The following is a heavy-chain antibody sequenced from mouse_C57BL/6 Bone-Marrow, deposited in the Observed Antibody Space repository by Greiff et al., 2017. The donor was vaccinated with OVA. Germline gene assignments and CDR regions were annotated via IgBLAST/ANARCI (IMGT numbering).Heavy chain of an antibody. Sequence: VQLQQPGAELVRPGASVTLSCKASGYTFTDYELHWVKQTPVHGLEWIGDIDPATGGTAYNQQFKGKAILTADKPSSTAYMVLRSLTSEYSAVYYCTRGRRRNEAMDFWGQGTSVTVSS. CDR3: TRGRRRNEAMDF. CDR1: GYTFTDYE. V-gene: IGHV1-15*01. D-gene: IGHD2-12*01. CDR2: IDPATGGT. J-gene: IGHJ4*01.